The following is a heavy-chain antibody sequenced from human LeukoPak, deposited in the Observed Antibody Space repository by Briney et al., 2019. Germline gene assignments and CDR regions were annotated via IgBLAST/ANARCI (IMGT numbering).Heavy chain of an antibody. J-gene: IGHJ1*01. CDR3: ARGGYPWYFQH. V-gene: IGHV4-4*09. Sequence: SETLSLTCTVSGGSISSYYWSWIRQPPGKGLEWIGYIYTSGSTNYNPSLKSRVTISVDTSENQFSLKLSSVTAADTAVYYCARGGYPWYFQHWGQGTLVTVSS. CDR2: IYTSGST. D-gene: IGHD3-22*01. CDR1: GGSISSYY.